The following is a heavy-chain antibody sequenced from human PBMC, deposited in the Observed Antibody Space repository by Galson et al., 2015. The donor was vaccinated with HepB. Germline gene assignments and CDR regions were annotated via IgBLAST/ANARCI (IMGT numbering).Heavy chain of an antibody. D-gene: IGHD4-17*01. CDR3: ASGDYGTWFDP. Sequence: SVKVSCKASGGTFSSYAISWVRQAPGQGLEWMGRIIPILGIANYAQKFQGRVTITADKSTSTAYMELSSLRSEDTAVYYCASGDYGTWFDPWGQGTLVTVSS. V-gene: IGHV1-69*04. CDR2: IIPILGIA. CDR1: GGTFSSYA. J-gene: IGHJ5*02.